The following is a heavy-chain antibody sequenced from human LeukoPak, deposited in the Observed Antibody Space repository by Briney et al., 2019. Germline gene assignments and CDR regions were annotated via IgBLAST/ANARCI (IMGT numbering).Heavy chain of an antibody. V-gene: IGHV3-33*06. D-gene: IGHD5-24*01. CDR2: VRYDGSDK. Sequence: GTSLRLSCAASGFTFSSHGMHWVRQAPGKGLEWVAVVRYDGSDKYYADSVKGRFTISRDNSKNTLYLQMNSLRAEDTALYYCAKPGGRDGYGFDSWGQGTLVTVSP. CDR3: AKPGGRDGYGFDS. CDR1: GFTFSSHG. J-gene: IGHJ4*02.